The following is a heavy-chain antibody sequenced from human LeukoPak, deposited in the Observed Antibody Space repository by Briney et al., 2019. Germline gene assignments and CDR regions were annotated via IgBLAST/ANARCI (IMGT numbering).Heavy chain of an antibody. CDR2: IYYSGST. D-gene: IGHD1-26*01. J-gene: IGHJ3*02. CDR3: AGVCIVGATRCDAFDI. CDR1: GGSISSYY. Sequence: PSETLSLTRTVSGGSISSYYWSWIRQPPGKGLEWIGYIYYSGSTNYNPSLKSRITISVDTSKNQFSLKLSSVTAADTAVYYCAGVCIVGATRCDAFDIWGQGTMVTVSS. V-gene: IGHV4-59*08.